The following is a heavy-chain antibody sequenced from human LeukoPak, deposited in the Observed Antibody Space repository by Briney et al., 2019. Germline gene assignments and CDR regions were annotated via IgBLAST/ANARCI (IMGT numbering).Heavy chain of an antibody. J-gene: IGHJ4*02. V-gene: IGHV3-21*01. CDR3: ASMIYYYGSGSYDPLSQDFDY. D-gene: IGHD3-10*01. CDR1: GFPFGSYS. Sequence: GGSLRLSCAASGFPFGSYSMNWVRQAPGKGLEWVSSISSSSSYIYYADSERGRFTISRDNAKNSLYLQMNSLRAEDTAVYYCASMIYYYGSGSYDPLSQDFDYWGQGTLVTVSS. CDR2: ISSSSSYI.